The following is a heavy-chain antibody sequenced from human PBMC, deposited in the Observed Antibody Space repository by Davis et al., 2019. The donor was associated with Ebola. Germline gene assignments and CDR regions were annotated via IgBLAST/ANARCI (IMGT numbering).Heavy chain of an antibody. V-gene: IGHV4-59*12. Sequence: MPSETLSLTCTVSGGSTSNSYWRWIRQPPGKRLDWIGYIYYSGNTNYNPSLESRVTISVDTSRNQFSLRLNSVTAADTAVYYCARGGYYNFWSGNTHDLSAFNIWGQGKMVTVSS. CDR1: GGSTSNSY. J-gene: IGHJ3*02. D-gene: IGHD3-3*01. CDR3: ARGGYYNFWSGNTHDLSAFNI. CDR2: IYYSGNT.